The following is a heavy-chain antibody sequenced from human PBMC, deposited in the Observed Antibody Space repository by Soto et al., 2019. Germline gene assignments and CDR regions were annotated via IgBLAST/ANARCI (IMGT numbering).Heavy chain of an antibody. Sequence: QVQLVQSGAEVKKPGSSVKVSCKASGSTFSSYAISWVRQAPGQGLEWMGGIIPIFGTANYAQKFQGRVTITADESTSTAYMELSSLRSEDTAVYSCASPSSSRGSLSYYYYGMDVWGQGTTVTVSS. J-gene: IGHJ6*02. CDR2: IIPIFGTA. CDR3: ASPSSSRGSLSYYYYGMDV. D-gene: IGHD6-13*01. V-gene: IGHV1-69*01. CDR1: GSTFSSYA.